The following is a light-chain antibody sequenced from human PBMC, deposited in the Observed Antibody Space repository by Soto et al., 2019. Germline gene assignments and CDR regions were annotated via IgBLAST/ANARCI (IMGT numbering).Light chain of an antibody. CDR2: GAS. V-gene: IGKV3-15*01. J-gene: IGKJ2*01. CDR3: QQYNNWPVYT. Sequence: EIVMTQSPATRSVSPGQRATLSCRASQSVSSNLAWYQQKPGQAPRLLSFGASTRATGIPARFSGSGYGTEFTLTISSVQSEDFAVYYCQQYNNWPVYTFGQGTKPEIK. CDR1: QSVSSN.